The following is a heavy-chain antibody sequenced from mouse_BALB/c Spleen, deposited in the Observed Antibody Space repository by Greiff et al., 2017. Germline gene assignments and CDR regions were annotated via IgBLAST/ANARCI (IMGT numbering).Heavy chain of an antibody. V-gene: IGHV1S137*01. CDR2: ISTYYGDA. CDR3: ARGDYDGEGYAMDY. Sequence: VQLQQSGAELVRPGVSVKISCKGSGYTFTDYAMHRVKQSHAKSLEWIGVISTYYGDASYNQKFKGKATMTVDKSSSTAYMELARLTSEDSAIYYCARGDYDGEGYAMDYWGQGTSVTVSS. CDR1: GYTFTDYA. J-gene: IGHJ4*01. D-gene: IGHD2-4*01.